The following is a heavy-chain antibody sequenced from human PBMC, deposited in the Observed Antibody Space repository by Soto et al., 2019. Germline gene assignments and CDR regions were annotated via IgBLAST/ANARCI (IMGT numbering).Heavy chain of an antibody. CDR2: IYYSGST. Sequence: QVQLQESGPGLVKPSETLSLTCTVSGGSISSYYWSWIRQPPGKGLEWIGYIYYSGSTNYNPSLKRRVTISVDTSKNQFSLKLSSVTAADTAVYYCARRGISYAFDIWGQGTMVTVSS. V-gene: IGHV4-59*08. D-gene: IGHD3-16*01. J-gene: IGHJ3*02. CDR3: ARRGISYAFDI. CDR1: GGSISSYY.